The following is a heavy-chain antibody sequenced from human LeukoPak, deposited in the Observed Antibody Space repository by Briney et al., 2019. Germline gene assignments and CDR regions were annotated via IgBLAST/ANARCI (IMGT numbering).Heavy chain of an antibody. CDR2: ISSSGSTI. CDR3: AGGDGYNDAFDI. CDR1: GFTFSSYE. Sequence: GGSLRLSCAASGFTFSSYEVNWVRQAPGKGLEWVSYISSSGSTIYYADSVKGRFTISRDNAKNSLYLQMNSLRAEDTAVYYCAGGDGYNDAFDIWGQGTMVTVSS. D-gene: IGHD5-24*01. J-gene: IGHJ3*02. V-gene: IGHV3-48*03.